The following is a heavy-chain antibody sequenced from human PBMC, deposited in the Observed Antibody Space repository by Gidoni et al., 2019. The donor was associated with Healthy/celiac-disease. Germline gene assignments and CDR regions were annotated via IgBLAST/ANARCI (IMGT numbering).Heavy chain of an antibody. J-gene: IGHJ4*02. CDR1: GSTFRSYA. CDR2: ISYDGSNK. CDR3: ASGGYSGYKIGGFGY. Sequence: QVQLVESGGGVVQPGRSLRLSCAASGSTFRSYAMHWVRQAPGKGLEWVAVISYDGSNKYYADSVKGRFTISRDNSKNTLYLQMNSLRAEDTAVYYCASGGYSGYKIGGFGYWGQGTLVTVSS. D-gene: IGHD5-12*01. V-gene: IGHV3-30*01.